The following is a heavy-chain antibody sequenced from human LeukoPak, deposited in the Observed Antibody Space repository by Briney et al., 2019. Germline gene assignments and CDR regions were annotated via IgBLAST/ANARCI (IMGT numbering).Heavy chain of an antibody. CDR2: ISGNNDNP. Sequence: ASVTVSCKTSGYTFSNFGISWVRQAPGQGLEWMGWISGNNDNPNYGQKFQGRFTVTTDSSTSTAYMELRNLRSDDTAVYYCARDGTSTDDYWGQGTLVTVSS. D-gene: IGHD2-2*01. J-gene: IGHJ4*02. CDR1: GYTFSNFG. CDR3: ARDGTSTDDY. V-gene: IGHV1-18*01.